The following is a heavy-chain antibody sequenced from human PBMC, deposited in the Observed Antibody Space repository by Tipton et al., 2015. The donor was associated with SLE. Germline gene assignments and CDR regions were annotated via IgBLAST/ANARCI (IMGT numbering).Heavy chain of an antibody. CDR1: GGSFSGYY. CDR2: INHSGST. D-gene: IGHD2-2*02. Sequence: TLSLTCAVYGGSFSGYYWSWIRQPPGKGLEWIGGINHSGSTNYNPSLKSRVTISVDTSKNQFSLKLSSVTAADTAVYYCARVVPAAIPSRGQIGWNYAYYYYMDVWGKGTTVTVSS. CDR3: ARVVPAAIPSRGQIGWNYAYYYYMDV. V-gene: IGHV4-34*01. J-gene: IGHJ6*03.